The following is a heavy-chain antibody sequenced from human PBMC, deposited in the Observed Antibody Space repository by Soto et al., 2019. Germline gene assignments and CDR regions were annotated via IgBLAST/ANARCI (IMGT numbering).Heavy chain of an antibody. CDR1: GGTFSSYA. CDR3: ARVPGYGATAGLPFDY. D-gene: IGHD6-13*01. J-gene: IGHJ4*02. V-gene: IGHV1-69*13. Sequence: SVKVSCKASGGTFSSYAISWVRQAPGQGLEWMGEIIPIFGTANYAQKFQGRVTITADESTSTAYMELSSLRSEDTAMFYCARVPGYGATAGLPFDYWGQGTLVTVSS. CDR2: IIPIFGTA.